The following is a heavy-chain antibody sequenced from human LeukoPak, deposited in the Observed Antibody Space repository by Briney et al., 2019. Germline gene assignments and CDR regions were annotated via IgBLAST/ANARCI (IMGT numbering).Heavy chain of an antibody. CDR2: IKWNGGST. J-gene: IGHJ6*03. D-gene: IGHD6-6*01. V-gene: IGHV3-20*04. Sequence: GGSLRLSCAASGFTFDDYGMSWVRQAPGKGLEWVSSIKWNGGSTGYADSVKGRFTISRDNSKNTLYLQLNSLRSEDTAVYSCARDTSIVDPAGYMDVWGKGTTVTVSS. CDR1: GFTFDDYG. CDR3: ARDTSIVDPAGYMDV.